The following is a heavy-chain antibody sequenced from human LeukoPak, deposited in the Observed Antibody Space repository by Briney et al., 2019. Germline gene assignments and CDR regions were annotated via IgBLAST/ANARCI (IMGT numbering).Heavy chain of an antibody. J-gene: IGHJ4*02. CDR2: VFSSGST. CDR1: GDPISNHY. D-gene: IGHD3-10*01. V-gene: IGHV4-59*08. CDR3: GRHFGGSSGSFYTGY. Sequence: SETLSLTCTVSGDPISNHYWNWIRQPPGKGLEWIGYVFSSGSTDYNPSLKSRVTISLDTSRNLFSLSLTSVTAADTAVYYCGRHFGGSSGSFYTGYWGQGTLVTVSS.